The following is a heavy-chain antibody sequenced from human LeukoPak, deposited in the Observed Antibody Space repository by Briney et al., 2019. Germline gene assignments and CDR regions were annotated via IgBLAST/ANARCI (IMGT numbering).Heavy chain of an antibody. CDR3: ARALRQWLVLPLDY. J-gene: IGHJ4*02. Sequence: PGGSLRLSCAASGFTFSSHWMTWVRQAPGKGLEWVAVISYDGSNKYYADSVKGRFTISRDNSKNTLYLQMNSLRAEDTAVYYCARALRQWLVLPLDYWGQGTLVTVSS. V-gene: IGHV3-30-3*01. CDR1: GFTFSSHW. CDR2: ISYDGSNK. D-gene: IGHD6-19*01.